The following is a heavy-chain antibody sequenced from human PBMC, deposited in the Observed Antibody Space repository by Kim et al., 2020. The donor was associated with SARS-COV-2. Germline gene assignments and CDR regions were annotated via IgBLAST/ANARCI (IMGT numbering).Heavy chain of an antibody. CDR3: ARVSLGDYGGYVDAFDI. CDR2: ISAYNGNR. CDR1: GYTFTSYG. D-gene: IGHD4-17*01. Sequence: ASVKVSCKASGYTFTSYGISWVRQAPGQGFEWMGWISAYNGNRNYAQKFQGRVTMTTDTSTSTAYMELRSLRSDDTAVYYCARVSLGDYGGYVDAFDIWGQGTMVTVSS. J-gene: IGHJ3*02. V-gene: IGHV1-18*01.